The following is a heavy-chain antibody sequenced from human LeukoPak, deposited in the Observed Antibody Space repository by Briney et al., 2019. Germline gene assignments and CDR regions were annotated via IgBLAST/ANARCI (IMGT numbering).Heavy chain of an antibody. V-gene: IGHV3-74*01. D-gene: IGHD3-22*01. J-gene: IGHJ4*02. CDR3: ARDLRGDLYYYDSSGYQPLDY. Sequence: PGGSLRLSCAASGFTFSSYWMHWVRQAPGKGLVWVSRINSDGISTSYADSVKGRFTISRDNAKNTLYLQMNSLRAEDTAVYYCARDLRGDLYYYDSSGYQPLDYWGQGTLVTVSS. CDR1: GFTFSSYW. CDR2: INSDGIST.